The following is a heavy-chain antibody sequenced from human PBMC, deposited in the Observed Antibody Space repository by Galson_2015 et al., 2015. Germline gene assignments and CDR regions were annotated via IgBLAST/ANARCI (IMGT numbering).Heavy chain of an antibody. CDR1: GGSISSSC. J-gene: IGHJ4*02. V-gene: IGHV4-59*01. CDR3: AGVESAVAGFLSR. CDR2: IYYSGST. Sequence: ETLSLTCTVSGGSISSSCWNWIRQPPGKGLEWIGNIYYSGSTKYNPSLRSRVTISVDSSNNQFSLKLSSVTAADTAVYYCAGVESAVAGFLSRWGQGTLVTVSS. D-gene: IGHD6-19*01.